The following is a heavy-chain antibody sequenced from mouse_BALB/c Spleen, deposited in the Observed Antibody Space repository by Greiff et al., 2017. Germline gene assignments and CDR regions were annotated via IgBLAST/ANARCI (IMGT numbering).Heavy chain of an antibody. D-gene: IGHD1-1*02. CDR1: GFTFSSFG. CDR3: GRAPPYGYDAMDY. CDR2: ISSGSSTI. V-gene: IGHV5-17*02. J-gene: IGHJ4*01. Sequence: EVNLVESGGGLVQPGGSRKLSCAASGFTFSSFGMHWVRQAPEKGLEWVAYISSGSSTIYYADTVKGRFTISRDNPKNTLFLQMTSLRSEDTAMYYCGRAPPYGYDAMDYWGQGTSVTVSS.